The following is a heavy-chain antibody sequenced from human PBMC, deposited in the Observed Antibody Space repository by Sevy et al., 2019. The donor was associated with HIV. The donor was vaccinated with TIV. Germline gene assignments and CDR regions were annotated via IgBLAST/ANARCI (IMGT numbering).Heavy chain of an antibody. Sequence: GGFLRLSCTASGFSFSNYAMYWVRRAPGEGLEWVAVISTDGNIKDYADSVKGRFTISRDNFKNTLYLQMNSLRAEDSAVYYCASHYYDSTGYYYPLDYWGLGTLVTVSS. J-gene: IGHJ4*02. CDR3: ASHYYDSTGYYYPLDY. CDR2: ISTDGNIK. V-gene: IGHV3-30*04. CDR1: GFSFSNYA. D-gene: IGHD3-22*01.